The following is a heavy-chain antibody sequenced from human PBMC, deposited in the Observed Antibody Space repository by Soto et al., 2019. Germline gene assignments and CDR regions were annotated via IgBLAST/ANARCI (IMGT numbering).Heavy chain of an antibody. V-gene: IGHV3-30-3*01. CDR2: ITYDGSNK. Sequence: GGSLRLSCAASGFTFSNYAMHWVRQAPGKGLEWVSDITYDGSNKYYADSVEGRFTISRDNAKNSLYLQMNSLRAEDTAVYYCARDSTLPISWGQGTLVTVSS. CDR3: ARDSTLPIS. J-gene: IGHJ5*02. CDR1: GFTFSNYA.